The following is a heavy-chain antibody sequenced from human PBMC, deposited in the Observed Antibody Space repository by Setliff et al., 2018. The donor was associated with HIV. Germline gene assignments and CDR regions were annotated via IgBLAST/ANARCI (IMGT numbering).Heavy chain of an antibody. CDR2: IYYSGST. J-gene: IGHJ5*01. D-gene: IGHD3-22*01. V-gene: IGHV4-59*08. Sequence: SETLSLTCSVSGISINGYYWSWIRQHPGKGLEWIGYIYYSGSTYYNPSLRSRVTISADTPKNQLSLKLTSVTAADTAVYYCAMLDTSDYFRNNWFDSWGQGTLVTVSS. CDR3: AMLDTSDYFRNNWFDS. CDR1: GISINGYY.